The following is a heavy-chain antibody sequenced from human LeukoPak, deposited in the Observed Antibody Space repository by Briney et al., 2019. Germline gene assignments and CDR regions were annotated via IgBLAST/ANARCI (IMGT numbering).Heavy chain of an antibody. CDR1: GGTFTGYD. J-gene: IGHJ6*04. CDR2: INPSGGST. CDR3: AGGRSREILYNYYGMDV. Sequence: ASVKVFCKASGGTFTGYDMHWVRQAPGQGLEWMGIINPSGGSTSYAQKLQGRVTITRDMSTSTFYIELSRLRSEDTALHYFAGGRSREILYNYYGMDVPGKGTTLTVSP. V-gene: IGHV1-46*01. D-gene: IGHD5-24*01.